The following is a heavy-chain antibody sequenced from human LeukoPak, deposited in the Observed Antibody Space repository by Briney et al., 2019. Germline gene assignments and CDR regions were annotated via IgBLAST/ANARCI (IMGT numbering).Heavy chain of an antibody. J-gene: IGHJ3*02. V-gene: IGHV4-39*01. CDR3: ARHYRGALAGTMGAFDI. CDR2: THYSGST. D-gene: IGHD6-19*01. CDR1: GGSISSRSYY. Sequence: SETLSLTCTVSGGSISSRSYYWGWVRQHPGKGLEWTGSTHYSGSTYYDASFKSRVPMSVDTSKNQFSLKLSSVTAADTAVYYCARHYRGALAGTMGAFDIWGQGTMVTVSS.